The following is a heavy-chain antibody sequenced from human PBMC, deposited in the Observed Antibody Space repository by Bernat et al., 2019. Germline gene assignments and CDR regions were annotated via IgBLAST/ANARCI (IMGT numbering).Heavy chain of an antibody. V-gene: IGHV4-30-2*01. Sequence: QLQLQESGSGLVKPSQTLSLTCAVSGGSISSGGYSWSWIRQPPGKGLEWIGYIYHSGSTYYNPSLKSRVTISVDRSKNQFSLKLSSVTAAGTAVYYCARVKGPYYDSSGYPDYWGQGTLVTVSS. D-gene: IGHD3-22*01. J-gene: IGHJ4*02. CDR3: ARVKGPYYDSSGYPDY. CDR1: GGSISSGGYS. CDR2: IYHSGST.